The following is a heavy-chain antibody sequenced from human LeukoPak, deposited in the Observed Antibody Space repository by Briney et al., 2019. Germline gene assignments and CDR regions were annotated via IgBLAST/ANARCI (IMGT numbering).Heavy chain of an antibody. D-gene: IGHD3/OR15-3a*01. CDR2: INHSENT. Sequence: SETLSLTCAVYGGSFSGYYWNWIRQPPGKGLEWIGEINHSENTDYNPSLKGRVTISVDTSKNQLSLKLSSVTATDTAVYYCARHLRWRTSFSPFDYWGQGTLVTVSS. CDR1: GGSFSGYY. J-gene: IGHJ4*02. V-gene: IGHV4-34*01. CDR3: ARHLRWRTSFSPFDY.